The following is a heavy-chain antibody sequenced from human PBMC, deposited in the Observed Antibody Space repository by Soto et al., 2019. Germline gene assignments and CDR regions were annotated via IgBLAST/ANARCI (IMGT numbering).Heavy chain of an antibody. CDR2: IYPGDSDT. CDR3: ARYEYSSSFPPYYYYGMDV. CDR1: GYSFTSYC. Sequence: HGESLKISCKGSGYSFTSYCIGWVRQMPGKGLEWMGIIYPGDSDTRYSPSFQGQVTISADKSISTAYLQWSSLKASDTAMYYCARYEYSSSFPPYYYYGMDVWGQGTTVTVSS. V-gene: IGHV5-51*01. D-gene: IGHD6-6*01. J-gene: IGHJ6*02.